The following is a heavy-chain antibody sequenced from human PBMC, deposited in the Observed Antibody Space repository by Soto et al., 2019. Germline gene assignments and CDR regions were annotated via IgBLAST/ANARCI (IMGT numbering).Heavy chain of an antibody. J-gene: IGHJ4*01. V-gene: IGHV4-30-4*01. CDR2: IYSSGRT. CDR1: GGSIDSDDYY. CDR3: ARVRGTSPDFFDY. D-gene: IGHD5-12*01. Sequence: SETLSLTCTVSGGSIDSDDYYWTWIRQPPGKGLEWIGYIYSSGRTSYNPSLESRLTISIDTSKNQFSLHLNSVSAAYSAVYFCARVRGTSPDFFDYWCHGTLGTAPQ.